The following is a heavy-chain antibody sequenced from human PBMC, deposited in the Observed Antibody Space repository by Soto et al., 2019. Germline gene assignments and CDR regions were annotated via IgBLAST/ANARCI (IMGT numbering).Heavy chain of an antibody. D-gene: IGHD5-12*01. CDR2: IYYSGST. Sequence: SETLSLTCTVSGGSISSSSYYWGWIRQPPGKGLEWIGSIYYSGSTYYNPSLKSRVTISVDTSKNQFSLKLSSVTAADTAVYYCARLAPSAHRPVDIVGRRPYYYYYMDVWGKGTTVTVSS. J-gene: IGHJ6*03. CDR1: GGSISSSSYY. V-gene: IGHV4-39*01. CDR3: ARLAPSAHRPVDIVGRRPYYYYYMDV.